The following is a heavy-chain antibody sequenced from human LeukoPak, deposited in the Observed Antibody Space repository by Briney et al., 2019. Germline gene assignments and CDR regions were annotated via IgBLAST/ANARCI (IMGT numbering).Heavy chain of an antibody. CDR2: ISGSGGST. CDR3: ADVGFGVVIWRDAFDI. V-gene: IGHV3-23*01. CDR1: GFTFSSYA. D-gene: IGHD3-3*01. Sequence: GGSLRLSCAASGFTFSSYAMSWVRQAPGKGLEWVSAISGSGGSTYYADSVKGRFTISRDNSKNTLYLQMNSLRAEDTAVYYCADVGFGVVIWRDAFDIWGQGTMVTVSS. J-gene: IGHJ3*02.